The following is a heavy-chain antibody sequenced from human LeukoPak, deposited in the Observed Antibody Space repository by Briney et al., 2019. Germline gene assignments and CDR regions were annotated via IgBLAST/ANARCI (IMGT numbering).Heavy chain of an antibody. Sequence: RGGCLRLAWAAAGFTFTSNGMRWDRQAPDKGLGWVAVISYDGSNKYYADSGKGRFTISRDNSKKTLYLQMNSLRAEDTAVYYCAKEGDIVVEDYYYGMDVWGQGTTVTVSS. V-gene: IGHV3-30*18. D-gene: IGHD5-12*01. CDR2: ISYDGSNK. J-gene: IGHJ6*02. CDR1: GFTFTSNG. CDR3: AKEGDIVVEDYYYGMDV.